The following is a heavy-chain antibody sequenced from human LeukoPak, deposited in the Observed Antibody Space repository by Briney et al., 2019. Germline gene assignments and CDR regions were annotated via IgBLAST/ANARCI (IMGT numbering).Heavy chain of an antibody. CDR1: GYTFSSFG. D-gene: IGHD2-15*01. CDR2: TRSDGSEY. Sequence: PGGSLRLSCAASGYTFSSFGMHWARQAPGRGLEWVALTRSDGSEYFYPDSVKGRVTISRDTSQNTVYLQMNSLRAEDTAVYFCARDRGYCRGGRCYSNYFDLWGQGTLVTVSS. CDR3: ARDRGYCRGGRCYSNYFDL. V-gene: IGHV3-30*02. J-gene: IGHJ4*02.